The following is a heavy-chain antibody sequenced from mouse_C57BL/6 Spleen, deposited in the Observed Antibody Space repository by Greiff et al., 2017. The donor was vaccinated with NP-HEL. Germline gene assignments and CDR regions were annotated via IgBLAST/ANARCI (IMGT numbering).Heavy chain of an antibody. CDR1: GFTFSDYG. J-gene: IGHJ4*01. V-gene: IGHV5-15*01. D-gene: IGHD1-1*01. CDR3: ARRDYGSSYVGAMDY. CDR2: ISNLAYSI. Sequence: EVQVVESGGGLVQPGGSLKLSCAASGFTFSDYGMAWVRQAPRKGPEWVAFISNLAYSIYYADTVTGRFTISRENAKNTLYLEMSSLRSEDTAMYYCARRDYGSSYVGAMDYWGQGTSVTVSS.